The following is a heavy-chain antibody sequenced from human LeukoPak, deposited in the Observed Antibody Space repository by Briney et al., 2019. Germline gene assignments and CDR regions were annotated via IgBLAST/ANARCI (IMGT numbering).Heavy chain of an antibody. CDR3: TRGVVGNYGNFDC. D-gene: IGHD1-26*01. J-gene: IGHJ4*02. CDR2: INSGGTTT. CDR1: GFTLSSYW. V-gene: IGHV3-74*01. Sequence: GGSLRLSCAASGFTLSSYWMHWVRHAPGKGLVWVSRINSGGTTTDYADSVKGRFTISRDNAQNTLYLQMNSLRDEDTAVYYCTRGVVGNYGNFDCWGQGTLVTVPS.